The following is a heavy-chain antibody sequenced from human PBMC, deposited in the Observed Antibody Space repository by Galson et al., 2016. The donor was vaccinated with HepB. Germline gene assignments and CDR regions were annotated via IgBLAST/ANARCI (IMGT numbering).Heavy chain of an antibody. CDR2: ISWNSDSI. V-gene: IGHV3-9*01. Sequence: SLRLSCAASGFTFGGFAMQWVRQAPGKGLEWVAGISWNSDSIGYADSVKGRFTISRDNAKNSLFLQMNSLRPEDTAFYYCAKDIGDMAIAGPDAFDFWGRGTMVTVSS. D-gene: IGHD6-19*01. CDR3: AKDIGDMAIAGPDAFDF. CDR1: GFTFGGFA. J-gene: IGHJ3*01.